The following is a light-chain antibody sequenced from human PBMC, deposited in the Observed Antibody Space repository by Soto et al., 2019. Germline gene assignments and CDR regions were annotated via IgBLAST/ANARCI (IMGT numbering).Light chain of an antibody. J-gene: IGLJ1*01. Sequence: QSVLTQPASVSGSPGQSITISCTGTSRDVGGYNSVSWYQHHPGKAPKLILYDVGSRPSGVSNRFSGSTSGNTASLTISGLQAEDEADYYCSSYTSSSTLTVFGTGTKVTVL. V-gene: IGLV2-14*03. CDR3: SSYTSSSTLTV. CDR1: SRDVGGYNS. CDR2: DVG.